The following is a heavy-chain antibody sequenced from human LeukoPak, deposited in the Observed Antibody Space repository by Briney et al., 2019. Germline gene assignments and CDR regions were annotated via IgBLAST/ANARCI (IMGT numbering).Heavy chain of an antibody. D-gene: IGHD4-17*01. CDR1: GYIFSSYG. J-gene: IGHJ4*02. Sequence: ASVKVSCKASGYIFSSYGISWVRQAPGQGLEWMGWISAYNGKTNSAQKLQGRVTMTTDIFTTTAYMELRSLRSDDTAVYYCARDRFGHGDYASEVDYWGQRTLVTVSS. V-gene: IGHV1-18*01. CDR2: ISAYNGKT. CDR3: ARDRFGHGDYASEVDY.